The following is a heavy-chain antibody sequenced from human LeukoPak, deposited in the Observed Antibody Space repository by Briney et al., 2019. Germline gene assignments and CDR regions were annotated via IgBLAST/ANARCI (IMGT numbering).Heavy chain of an antibody. CDR1: GYTFTSYD. D-gene: IGHD2-2*01. CDR2: MNPNSGNT. J-gene: IGHJ3*02. Sequence: ASVKVSCKASGYTFTSYDINWVRQATGQGLEWMGWMNPNSGNTGYAQKFQGRVTITRNTSISTAYMELSRLRSDDTAVYYCASLHCSSTSCLDAFDIWGQGTMVTVSS. CDR3: ASLHCSSTSCLDAFDI. V-gene: IGHV1-8*03.